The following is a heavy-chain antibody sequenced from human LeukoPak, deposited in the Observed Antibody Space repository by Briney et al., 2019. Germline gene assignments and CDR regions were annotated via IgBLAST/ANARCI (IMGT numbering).Heavy chain of an antibody. V-gene: IGHV1-8*03. CDR3: ARDPGSYDAFDI. CDR1: GYTFTSYD. D-gene: IGHD1-26*01. J-gene: IGHJ3*02. Sequence: ASVKVSCKASGYTFTSYDINWVRQATGQGLEWMGWMNPNSGNTGYAQKFQGRVTITRNTSISTAYMELSSLRSDDTAVYYCARDPGSYDAFDIWGQGTMVTVSS. CDR2: MNPNSGNT.